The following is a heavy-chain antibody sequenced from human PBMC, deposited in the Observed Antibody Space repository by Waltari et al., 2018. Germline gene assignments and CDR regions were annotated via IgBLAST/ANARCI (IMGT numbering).Heavy chain of an antibody. CDR2: IGTAGDT. V-gene: IGHV3-13*01. CDR3: ARGALTYYYYYGMDV. J-gene: IGHJ6*02. Sequence: EVQLVESGGGLVQPGGSLRLSCAASGFTFNAYDMHWVSAIGTAGDTYYPDSVKGRFTISRESARSSLYLQMNSLRAGDTAVYYCARGALTYYYYYGMDVWGQGTTVTVSS. CDR1: GFTFNAYD.